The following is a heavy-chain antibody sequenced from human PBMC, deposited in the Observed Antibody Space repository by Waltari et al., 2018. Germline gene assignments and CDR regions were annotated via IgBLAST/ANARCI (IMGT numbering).Heavy chain of an antibody. V-gene: IGHV4-34*01. CDR3: ARRGSLFGAWPT. CDR2: INHSGGS. CDR1: GGSFSGYY. Sequence: QVQLQQWGAGLLNPAETLSLTCAVYGGSFSGYYWSWIRQPPGKGLGWIGEINHSGGSNYNPSLKSRVTSSVDTSNNQFSLKLSSVTAADTAVYYCARRGSLFGAWPTWGQGTLVTVSS. J-gene: IGHJ5*02. D-gene: IGHD3-10*02.